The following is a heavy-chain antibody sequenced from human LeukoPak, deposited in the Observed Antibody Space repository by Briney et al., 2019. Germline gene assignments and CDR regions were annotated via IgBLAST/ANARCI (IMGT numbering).Heavy chain of an antibody. D-gene: IGHD5-12*01. V-gene: IGHV3-9*01. J-gene: IGHJ4*02. Sequence: PGGSLRLSCAASGFTFDDYVMHWVRQAPGKGLEWVSGISWNSGSIGYADSVKGRFTISRDNAKNSLYLQMNSLRAEDTALYYCAKDSGLHYDYWGQGTLVTVSS. CDR2: ISWNSGSI. CDR3: AKDSGLHYDY. CDR1: GFTFDDYV.